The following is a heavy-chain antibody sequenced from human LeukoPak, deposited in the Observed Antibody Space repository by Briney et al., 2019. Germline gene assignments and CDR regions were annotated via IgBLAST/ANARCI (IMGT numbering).Heavy chain of an antibody. J-gene: IGHJ1*01. V-gene: IGHV1-46*01. CDR3: ARGRPSRLHSGTSHFQH. Sequence: ASVKVSCKASGYTFTSYYMHWVRQAPGQGLEWMGIINPSGGSTSYAQKFQGRVTKTRDTSTSTVYMELSSLRSEDTAVYYCARGRPSRLHSGTSHFQHWGQGTLVTVSS. CDR2: INPSGGST. D-gene: IGHD1-26*01. CDR1: GYTFTSYY.